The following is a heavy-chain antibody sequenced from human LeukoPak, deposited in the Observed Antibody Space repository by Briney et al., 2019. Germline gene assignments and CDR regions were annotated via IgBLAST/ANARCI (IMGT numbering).Heavy chain of an antibody. V-gene: IGHV3-23*01. CDR1: GFIFNNYG. CDR3: AKDGPHYYDSSGYYYIA. Sequence: PGGSLRLSCAASGFIFNNYGLIWVRQAPGKGLQWVSAISNDGGGTTYADFVKGRFTISRDNSKNTLYLQMNSLRAEDTAVYYCAKDGPHYYDSSGYYYIAWGQGTLVTVSS. CDR2: ISNDGGGT. D-gene: IGHD3-22*01. J-gene: IGHJ5*02.